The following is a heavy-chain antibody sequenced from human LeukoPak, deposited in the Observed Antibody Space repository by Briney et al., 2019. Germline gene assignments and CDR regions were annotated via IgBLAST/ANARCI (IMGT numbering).Heavy chain of an antibody. D-gene: IGHD6-13*01. CDR2: IYITGST. J-gene: IGHJ5*02. V-gene: IGHV4-61*02. CDR3: ARGGSSWLSNWFDP. Sequence: SETLSLTCTVSGGSITSGSYYWSWIRQPAGKGLEWIGRIYITGSTNYNPSLKSRVTISVDTYKNQFSLKLSSVTAADTAVYYCARGGSSWLSNWFDPWGQGTLVTVSS. CDR1: GGSITSGSYY.